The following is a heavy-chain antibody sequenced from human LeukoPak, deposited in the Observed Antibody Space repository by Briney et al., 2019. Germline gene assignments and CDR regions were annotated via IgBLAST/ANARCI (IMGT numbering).Heavy chain of an antibody. CDR2: IYSGGST. V-gene: IGHV3-53*01. CDR3: ARDHYYYDSSGYYALFDY. J-gene: IGHJ4*02. Sequence: GGSLRLSCAASGFTVSSSYMNWVRQAPGKGLEWVSVIYSGGSTYYADSVKGRFTISRDNSKNTLYLQMNSLRVEDTAVYNCARDHYYYDSSGYYALFDYWGQGTLVTVSS. D-gene: IGHD3-22*01. CDR1: GFTVSSSY.